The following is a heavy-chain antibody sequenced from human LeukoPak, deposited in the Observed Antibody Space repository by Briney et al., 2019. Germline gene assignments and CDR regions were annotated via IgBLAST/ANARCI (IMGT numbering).Heavy chain of an antibody. D-gene: IGHD6-19*01. J-gene: IGHJ3*02. CDR2: ISGSGGST. CDR3: AKDAIAVADLGAFDI. CDR1: DGSFTGYY. Sequence: PSETLSLTCAVYDGSFTGYYWSWIRQSPGKGLEWVSAISGSGGSTYYADSVKGRFTISRDNSKNTLYLQMNSLRAEDTAVYYCAKDAIAVADLGAFDIWGQGTMVTVSS. V-gene: IGHV3-23*01.